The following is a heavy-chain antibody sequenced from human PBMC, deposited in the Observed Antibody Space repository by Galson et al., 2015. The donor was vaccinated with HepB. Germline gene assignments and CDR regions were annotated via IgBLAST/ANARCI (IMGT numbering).Heavy chain of an antibody. CDR2: ISWNSDFK. V-gene: IGHV3-9*01. D-gene: IGHD3-10*01. Sequence: SLRLACAASGFTVEDYAMHWVRQVPGKGLECVSGISWNSDFKGYAASVRGRFTISRANAKYSLYLQMNSLRAEDTALYYCAQDLTYYYGSGSYFVGMDVWGQGTTVTVSS. CDR1: GFTVEDYA. J-gene: IGHJ6*02. CDR3: AQDLTYYYGSGSYFVGMDV.